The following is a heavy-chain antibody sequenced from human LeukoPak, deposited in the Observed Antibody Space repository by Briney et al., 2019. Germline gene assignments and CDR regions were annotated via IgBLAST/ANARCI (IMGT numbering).Heavy chain of an antibody. CDR1: GGSISSYY. J-gene: IGHJ6*03. V-gene: IGHV4-59*08. CDR2: IYYSGST. Sequence: PSETLSLTCTVSGGSISSYYWSWIRQPPGKGLEWIGYIYYSGSTNYNPSLKSRVTISVDTSKNQFSLKLSSVTAADTAVYYCARLLGRTFYYMDVWGKGTTVTVSS. D-gene: IGHD2-2*01. CDR3: ARLLGRTFYYMDV.